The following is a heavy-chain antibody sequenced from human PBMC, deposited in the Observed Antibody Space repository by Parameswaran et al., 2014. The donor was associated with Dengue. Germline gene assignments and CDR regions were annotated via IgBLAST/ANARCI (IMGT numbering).Heavy chain of an antibody. CDR3: TTMLTSDSWTANWFFDV. V-gene: IGHV3-15*01. J-gene: IGHJ2*01. CDR2: IRSKTDGGTT. D-gene: IGHD3/OR15-3a*01. Sequence: WIRQPPGKGLEWVGRIRSKTDGGTTDYAAPVKGRFAISRDDSNNTLSLQMNSLRTDDTAVYYCTTMLTSDSWTANWFFDVWGRGTLVTVSS.